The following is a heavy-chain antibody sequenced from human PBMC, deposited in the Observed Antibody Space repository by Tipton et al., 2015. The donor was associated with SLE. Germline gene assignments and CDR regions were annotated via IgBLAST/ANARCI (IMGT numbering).Heavy chain of an antibody. CDR1: GYSINNAYF. D-gene: IGHD6-19*01. CDR2: LYHSGST. Sequence: TLSLTCAVSGYSINNAYFWGWIRQPPGEGLEWIGSLYHSGSTYYTPSLKSRVTISIDTSKNQFSLKLSSVTAADTAVYYCAAYNSGSHAFHIWGQGTMVTVSS. V-gene: IGHV4-38-2*01. CDR3: AAYNSGSHAFHI. J-gene: IGHJ3*02.